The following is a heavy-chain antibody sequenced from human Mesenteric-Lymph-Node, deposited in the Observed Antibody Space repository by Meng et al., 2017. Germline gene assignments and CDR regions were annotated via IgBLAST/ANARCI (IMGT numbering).Heavy chain of an antibody. J-gene: IGHJ3*02. Sequence: ASVKVSCKASGYTFTSYAMHWVRQAPGQRLEWMGWINPNSGGTNYAQKFQGRVTMTRDTSISTAYMELSRLRSDDTAVYYCARDHCSGGSCYSDAFDIWGQGTMVTVSS. V-gene: IGHV1-2*02. CDR3: ARDHCSGGSCYSDAFDI. D-gene: IGHD2-15*01. CDR2: INPNSGGT. CDR1: GYTFTSYA.